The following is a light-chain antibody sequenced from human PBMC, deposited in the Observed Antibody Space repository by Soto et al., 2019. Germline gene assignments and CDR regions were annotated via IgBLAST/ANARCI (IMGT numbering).Light chain of an antibody. V-gene: IGKV1-33*01. J-gene: IGKJ3*01. CDR1: QDISNF. CDR2: DAS. Sequence: DIQMTQSPSSLSASVGDRVTITCQASQDISNFLNWYQQKPGKAPKLLIYDASNWETGVPSRFSGRGSGTDFISIINSQQPEDIATYDCQQYDNLPITFGPGTKVDIK. CDR3: QQYDNLPIT.